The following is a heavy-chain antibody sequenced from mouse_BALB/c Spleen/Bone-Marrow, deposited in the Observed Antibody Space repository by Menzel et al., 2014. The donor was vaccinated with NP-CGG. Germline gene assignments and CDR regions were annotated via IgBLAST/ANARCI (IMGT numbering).Heavy chain of an antibody. CDR3: AIFSITTVVKGY. V-gene: IGHV1-39*01. J-gene: IGHJ2*01. CDR2: IDPYYVGT. D-gene: IGHD1-1*01. Sequence: EVQLLESGPELEKPGASVKISCKASGYSFTGYNMNWVKQSNGKSFEWIGNIDPYYVGTSYNQKFKGKATLTVDKSSSKADMRLKSLTSEDSAVYYCAIFSITTVVKGYWGQGTTLTVSS. CDR1: GYSFTGYN.